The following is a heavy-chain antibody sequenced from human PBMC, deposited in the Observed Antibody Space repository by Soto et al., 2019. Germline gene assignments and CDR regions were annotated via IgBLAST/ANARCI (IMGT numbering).Heavy chain of an antibody. CDR2: ISGSGGST. CDR1: GFTFSSYA. CDR3: AAGYGYYYYYYMDV. Sequence: EVQLLESGGGLVQPGGSLRLSCAASGFTFSSYAMSWVRQAPGKGLEWVSAISGSGGSTYYADSVKGRFTISRDNSKNTLYLQMKSLRAEDTAVYYCAAGYGYYYYYYMDVWGKGTTVTVSS. J-gene: IGHJ6*03. D-gene: IGHD5-18*01. V-gene: IGHV3-23*01.